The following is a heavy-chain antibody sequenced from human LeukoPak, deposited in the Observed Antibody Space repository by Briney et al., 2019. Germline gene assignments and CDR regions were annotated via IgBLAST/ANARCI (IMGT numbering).Heavy chain of an antibody. J-gene: IGHJ5*02. V-gene: IGHV3-21*01. CDR1: GFTFSSYS. D-gene: IGHD3-16*01. CDR2: ISSSCSYI. CDR3: ETNGGAMNGWFDP. Sequence: NPGGTLRRSCAGSGFTFSSYSMNWVRQAPGKGREWVSSISSSCSYIYYADSVKGRFTISRDNAKNSLYLQMNSLRAEDTAVYYCETNGGAMNGWFDPWGQGTLVTVSS.